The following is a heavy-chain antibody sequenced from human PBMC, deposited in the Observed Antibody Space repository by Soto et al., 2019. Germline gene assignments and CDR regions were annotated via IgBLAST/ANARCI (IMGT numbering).Heavy chain of an antibody. D-gene: IGHD3-10*01. V-gene: IGHV3-11*01. CDR1: GFTFSDYY. CDR3: ARDLPDGLLWFRESIDY. Sequence: GGSLRLSCAASGFTFSDYYMSWIRQAPGKGLEWVSYISSSGSTIYYADSVKGRFTISRDNAKNSLYLQMNSLRAEDTAVYYCARDLPDGLLWFRESIDYWGQGTLVTVSS. CDR2: ISSSGSTI. J-gene: IGHJ4*02.